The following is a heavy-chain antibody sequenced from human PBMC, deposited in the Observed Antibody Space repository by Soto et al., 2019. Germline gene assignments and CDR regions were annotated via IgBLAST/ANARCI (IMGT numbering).Heavy chain of an antibody. Sequence: PGGSLRLSCAASGFTFSSYEMDWVRQAPGKGLEWVPYISSSGSTIYYADSVKGRFTISRDNAKNSLYLQMNSLRAEDTAVYYCAREVGVNWFDPWGQGTLVTVSS. V-gene: IGHV3-48*03. CDR3: AREVGVNWFDP. CDR1: GFTFSSYE. J-gene: IGHJ5*02. CDR2: ISSSGSTI.